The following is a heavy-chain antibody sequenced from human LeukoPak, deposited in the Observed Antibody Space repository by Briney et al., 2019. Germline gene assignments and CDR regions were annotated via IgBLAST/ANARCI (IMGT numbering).Heavy chain of an antibody. J-gene: IGHJ4*02. CDR1: GYTLTELS. D-gene: IGHD6-19*01. V-gene: IGHV1-24*01. CDR3: ATGDRIAVAGTDFDY. Sequence: RASVKVSCKLSGYTLTELSMHWVRQAPGKGLEWMGGFDPEDGETIYAQKFQGRVTMTEDTSTDTAYMELNSLRSEDTAVYYCATGDRIAVAGTDFDYWGQGTLVTVSS. CDR2: FDPEDGET.